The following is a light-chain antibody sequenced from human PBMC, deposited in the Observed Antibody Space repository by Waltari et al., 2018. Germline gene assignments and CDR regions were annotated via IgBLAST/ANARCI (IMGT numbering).Light chain of an antibody. CDR3: QQYGSSPLT. V-gene: IGKV3-20*01. CDR2: DAS. CDR1: KSISSTY. J-gene: IGKJ4*01. Sequence: EFVLTQSPGTLSLSPGERATLPCRASKSISSTYLAWYQQKPGQAPRLLIYDASSRATGIPDRFSGSGSGTDFTLTISRLEPEDFAVYYCQQYGSSPLTFGGGTKVEIK.